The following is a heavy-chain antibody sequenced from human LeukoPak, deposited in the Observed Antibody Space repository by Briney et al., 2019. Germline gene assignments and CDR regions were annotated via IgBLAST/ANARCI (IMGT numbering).Heavy chain of an antibody. CDR2: INHSGSS. D-gene: IGHD3-10*01. CDR1: GGSLSDYY. Sequence: PSETLSLTCAVYGGSLSDYYWSWIRQPPGKGLEWIGEINHSGSSNYNPSLKSRVTISVDTSKSQFSLKLSSVTAADTAVYYCASVGSGSYYKGYFDYWGQGTLVTVSS. V-gene: IGHV4-34*01. J-gene: IGHJ4*02. CDR3: ASVGSGSYYKGYFDY.